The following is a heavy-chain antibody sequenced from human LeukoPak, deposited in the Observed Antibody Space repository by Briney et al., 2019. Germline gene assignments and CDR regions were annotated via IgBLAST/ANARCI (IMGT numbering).Heavy chain of an antibody. V-gene: IGHV4-59*01. CDR2: IYYSGST. CDR3: AREQGWLPRGMDAFDI. Sequence: SETLSLTCTVSGGSISSYYWSWIRQPPGKGLEWIGYIYYSGSTNYNPSLKSRVTISVDTSKNQFSLKLSSVTAADTAVYYCAREQGWLPRGMDAFDIWGQGTMVTVSS. D-gene: IGHD6-19*01. CDR1: GGSISSYY. J-gene: IGHJ3*02.